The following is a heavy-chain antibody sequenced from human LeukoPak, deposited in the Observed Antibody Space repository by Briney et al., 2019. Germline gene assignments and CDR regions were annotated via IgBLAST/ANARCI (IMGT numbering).Heavy chain of an antibody. V-gene: IGHV3-48*01. CDR3: ARGLRGENFDF. Sequence: GGSLRLSCAASGFTFSSYNMNWVRQAPGEGLELVSYISPTSTIFYADSVRGRFTISRDNVKNSLYLQMNSLRVEDTAVYYCARGLRGENFDFWGQGTLVTVSA. D-gene: IGHD3-10*01. CDR2: ISPTSTI. J-gene: IGHJ4*02. CDR1: GFTFSSYN.